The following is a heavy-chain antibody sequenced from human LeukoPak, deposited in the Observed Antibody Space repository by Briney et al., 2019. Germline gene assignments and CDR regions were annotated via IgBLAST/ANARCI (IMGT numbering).Heavy chain of an antibody. Sequence: PSETLSLTCTVSGGSISSSSYYWGWIRQPPGKGLEWIGEIDHSGSTNYNPSLKSRVTISVDTSKNQFSLKLSSVTAADTAVYYCAREINSGSYYDPYYFDYWGQGTLVTVSS. CDR3: AREINSGSYYDPYYFDY. V-gene: IGHV4-39*07. CDR1: GGSISSSSYY. CDR2: IDHSGST. J-gene: IGHJ4*02. D-gene: IGHD1-26*01.